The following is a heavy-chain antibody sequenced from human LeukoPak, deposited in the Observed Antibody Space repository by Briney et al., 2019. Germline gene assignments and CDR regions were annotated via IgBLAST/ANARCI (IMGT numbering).Heavy chain of an antibody. V-gene: IGHV1-18*01. CDR2: ISAYNGNT. CDR1: GYTFTSYA. CDR3: ARDGDSSGWYERDAFDI. Sequence: ASVKVSCKASGYTFTSYAISWVRQAPGQGLEWMGWISAYNGNTNYAQKLQGRVTMTTDTSTSTAYMELRSLRSDDTAVYYCARDGDSSGWYERDAFDIWGQGTMVTVSS. J-gene: IGHJ3*02. D-gene: IGHD6-19*01.